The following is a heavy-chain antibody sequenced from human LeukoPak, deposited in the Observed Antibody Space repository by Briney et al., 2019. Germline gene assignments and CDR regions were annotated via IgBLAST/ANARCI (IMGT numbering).Heavy chain of an antibody. V-gene: IGHV3-48*03. CDR3: AREVVTQAIYSGYDAFEI. CDR1: GFTLSSSE. D-gene: IGHD5-12*01. Sequence: GGSLRLSCAASGFTLSSSEMDWVRQAPGKGLEWVSYINSDNTVLYADSVKGRFTISSDKATNSVYLQMNSLRAEDTAVYYCAREVVTQAIYSGYDAFEIWGRGTMVTVSS. CDR2: INSDNTV. J-gene: IGHJ3*02.